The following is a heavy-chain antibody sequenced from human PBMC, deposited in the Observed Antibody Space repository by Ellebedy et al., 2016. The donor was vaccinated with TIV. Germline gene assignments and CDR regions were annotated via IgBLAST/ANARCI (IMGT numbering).Heavy chain of an antibody. Sequence: SETLSLTXAVYGCSFSGYYWSWIRQPPGKGLEWIGEINHSGSTNYNPSLKSRVTISVDTSKNQFSLKLSSVTAADTAVYYCARDKVVVAAHSWHYYGMDVWGQGRTVTVSS. V-gene: IGHV4-34*01. CDR3: ARDKVVVAAHSWHYYGMDV. CDR1: GCSFSGYY. D-gene: IGHD2-15*01. CDR2: INHSGST. J-gene: IGHJ6*02.